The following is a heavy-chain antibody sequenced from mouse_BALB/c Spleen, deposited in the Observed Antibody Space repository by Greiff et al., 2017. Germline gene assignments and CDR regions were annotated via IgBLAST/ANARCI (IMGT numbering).Heavy chain of an antibody. J-gene: IGHJ3*01. Sequence: QVQLQQPGAELVKPGASVKLSCKASGYTFTSYWMHWVKQRPGQGLEWIGEINPSNGRTNYNEKFKSKATLTVDKSSSTAYMQLSSLTSEDSAVYYCARGNEFADWGQGTLVTVSA. CDR3: ARGNEFAD. CDR1: GYTFTSYW. V-gene: IGHV1S81*02. CDR2: INPSNGRT.